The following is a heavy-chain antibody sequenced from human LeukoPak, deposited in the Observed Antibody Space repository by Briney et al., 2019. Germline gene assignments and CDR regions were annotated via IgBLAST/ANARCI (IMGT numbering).Heavy chain of an antibody. CDR2: IKEDGSEK. CDR3: ARSTAGFDY. V-gene: IGHV3-7*01. J-gene: IGHJ4*02. Sequence: GGSLRLSCAAPGFRFGSYWIAWVRQAPGKGLEWVANIKEDGSEKYYVDSVKGRFTISRDNAKNSLSLQMSSLRVEDTAVYYCARSTAGFDYWGQGTLVTVSS. CDR1: GFRFGSYW. D-gene: IGHD1-1*01.